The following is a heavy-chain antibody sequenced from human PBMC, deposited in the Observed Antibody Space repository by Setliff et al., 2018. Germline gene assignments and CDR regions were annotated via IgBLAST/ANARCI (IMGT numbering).Heavy chain of an antibody. CDR1: GGSFSNYY. J-gene: IGHJ2*01. Sequence: SETLSLTCTVYGGSFSNYYWSWIRQPPGKGLEWIGEINHSGSTNYNSSLTSRVTISVDTSKNQFSLKLSSVTAADTAVYYCARAQVVFAISAPAWYFEIWGRGTQVTV. CDR3: ARAQVVFAISAPAWYFEI. V-gene: IGHV4-34*01. D-gene: IGHD2-21*01. CDR2: INHSGST.